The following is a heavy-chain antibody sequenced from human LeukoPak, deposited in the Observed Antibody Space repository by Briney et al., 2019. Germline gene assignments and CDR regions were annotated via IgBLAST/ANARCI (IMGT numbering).Heavy chain of an antibody. CDR2: ILNGGSQE. CDR3: ARDDALGDNALDI. D-gene: IGHD3-16*01. Sequence: GGSLRLSCAASGFTFSSYGMHWVRQAPGKGLEWVAVILNGGSQEKYADSVKGRFTISRDNSKNTLFLQMNSLRAEDTAVYYCARDDALGDNALDIWGQGTMVTVSS. CDR1: GFTFSSYG. V-gene: IGHV3-33*01. J-gene: IGHJ3*02.